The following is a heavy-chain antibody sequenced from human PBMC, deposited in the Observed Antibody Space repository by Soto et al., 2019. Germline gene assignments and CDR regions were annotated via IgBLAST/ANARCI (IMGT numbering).Heavy chain of an antibody. D-gene: IGHD3-10*01. CDR3: ARRTRITMVRSSWGYFDY. Sequence: QVQLQQWGAGLLKPSATLSLTGAVYGGSFSGYYWRWIRQPPGKGLAWIGEINHSGSTNYNPSLKSRVTITVDTSKNQFSLKRGSVTAADTAVYYCARRTRITMVRSSWGYFDYWGQGTLVTVSS. V-gene: IGHV4-34*01. CDR2: INHSGST. J-gene: IGHJ4*02. CDR1: GGSFSGYY.